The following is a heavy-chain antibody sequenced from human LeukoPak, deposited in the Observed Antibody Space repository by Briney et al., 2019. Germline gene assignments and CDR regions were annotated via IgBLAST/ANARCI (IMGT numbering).Heavy chain of an antibody. CDR3: ARAGYCSSTSCYNWFDP. V-gene: IGHV1-69*13. CDR1: GGTFSSYA. J-gene: IGHJ5*02. Sequence: SVKVSCKASGGTFSSYAISWVRQAPGQGLEWMGGFIPIFGTANYAQKFQGRVTITADGSTSTAYMELSSLRSEDTAVYYCARAGYCSSTSCYNWFDPWGQGTLVTVSS. D-gene: IGHD2-2*01. CDR2: FIPIFGTA.